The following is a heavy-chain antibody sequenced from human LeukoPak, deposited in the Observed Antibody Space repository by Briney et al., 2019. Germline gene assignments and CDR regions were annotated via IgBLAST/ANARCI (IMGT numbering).Heavy chain of an antibody. V-gene: IGHV3-53*01. D-gene: IGHD5-18*01. CDR2: IYSRGST. Sequence: GGTLRLSCAASGFTFSSYGMGWVRQAPGRGLEWVSVIYSRGSTYHADSVKGRFTISRDISKNTLYLQMNSLRAEDTAVYYCAGRTAAQDYYMDVWGKGTTVTISS. CDR1: GFTFSSYG. CDR3: AGRTAAQDYYMDV. J-gene: IGHJ6*03.